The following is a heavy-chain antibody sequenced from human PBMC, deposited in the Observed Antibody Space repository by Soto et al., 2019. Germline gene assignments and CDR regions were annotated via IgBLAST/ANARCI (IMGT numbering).Heavy chain of an antibody. J-gene: IGHJ1*01. CDR1: GFTFSSYA. Sequence: PVGSLRLSCAASGFTFSSYAMSWVRQARGKGLEWVSAISGSGGSTYYADSVKGRFAISRDNAKNSLHLQMNSLSAEDTAFYYCVKDESINWYSGHFRHWGQGTLVTVSS. CDR2: ISGSGGST. D-gene: IGHD6-13*01. CDR3: VKDESINWYSGHFRH. V-gene: IGHV3-23*01.